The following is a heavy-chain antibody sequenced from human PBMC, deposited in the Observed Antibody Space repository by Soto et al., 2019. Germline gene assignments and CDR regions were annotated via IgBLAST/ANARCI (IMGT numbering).Heavy chain of an antibody. Sequence: ASVKVSCKASGYTFTSYYMHWVRQAPGQGLEWMGIINPSGGSTSYAQKFQGRVTMTRDTSTSTVYMELSSLRSGDTAVYYCARADVAVAGTPWGQGTLVTVSS. V-gene: IGHV1-46*03. J-gene: IGHJ1*01. CDR2: INPSGGST. D-gene: IGHD6-19*01. CDR1: GYTFTSYY. CDR3: ARADVAVAGTP.